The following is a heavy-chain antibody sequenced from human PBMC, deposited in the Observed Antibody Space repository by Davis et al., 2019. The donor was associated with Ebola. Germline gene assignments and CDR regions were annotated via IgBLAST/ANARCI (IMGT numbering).Heavy chain of an antibody. Sequence: SETLSLTCAVSGGSFGGYSWSWIRQPPGKGLEWIGEINHAGTPHFNPSLESRVTMSLATSKDQFSLRMTSVTAADTAVYYCASYSIWFGGSDYCGQGTLVTVSS. CDR1: GGSFGGYS. V-gene: IGHV4-34*10. D-gene: IGHD3-10*01. CDR3: ASYSIWFGGSDY. J-gene: IGHJ4*02. CDR2: INHAGTP.